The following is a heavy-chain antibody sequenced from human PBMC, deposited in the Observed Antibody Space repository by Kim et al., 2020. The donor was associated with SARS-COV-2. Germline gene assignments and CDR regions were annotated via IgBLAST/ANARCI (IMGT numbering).Heavy chain of an antibody. CDR2: ISSSGYTI. CDR3: ARGGLISRYCSGCYIDY. CDR1: GFTFSDYF. V-gene: IGHV3-11*01. J-gene: IGHJ4*02. Sequence: GGSLRLSCAASGFTFSDYFMSWIRQAPGKGLEWVSYISSSGYTISYADSVKGRFTISRDNAKNSLYLQMNSLRAEDTAVYYCARGGLISRYCSGCYIDYWGQGTLVTVSS. D-gene: IGHD2-15*01.